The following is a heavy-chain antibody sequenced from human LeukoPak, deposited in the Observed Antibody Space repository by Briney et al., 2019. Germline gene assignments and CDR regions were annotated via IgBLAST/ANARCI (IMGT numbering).Heavy chain of an antibody. CDR3: ARDAFASVGYFDY. V-gene: IGHV1-24*01. J-gene: IGHJ4*02. Sequence: ASVKVSCKVSGYTLTELSMHWVRQAPGKGLEWMGGFDPEDGETIYAQKLQGRVTVTTDTSTSTAYMELRSLRSDDTAVYYCARDAFASVGYFDYWGQGTLVTVSS. CDR2: FDPEDGET. D-gene: IGHD3-3*01. CDR1: GYTLTELS.